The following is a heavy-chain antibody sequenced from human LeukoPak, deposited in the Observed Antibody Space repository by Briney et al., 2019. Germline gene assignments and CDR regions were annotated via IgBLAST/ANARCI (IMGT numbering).Heavy chain of an antibody. D-gene: IGHD5-24*01. CDR1: GFSLSSYA. CDR2: MSGSGGST. CDR3: AKMAPIPGVVY. V-gene: IGHV3-23*01. J-gene: IGHJ4*01. Sequence: PGGSLRLSCAASGFSLSSYAMRWVGQAPGKGLEWVSAMSGSGGSTYYADSVKGPCTISRDNSKNTLYLQMTSLRAEDTAVYYCAKMAPIPGVVYWGHGTLGTVSS.